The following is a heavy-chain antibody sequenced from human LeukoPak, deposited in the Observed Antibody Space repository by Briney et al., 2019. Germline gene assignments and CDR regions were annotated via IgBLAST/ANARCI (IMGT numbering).Heavy chain of an antibody. CDR2: ITSSSIYI. CDR3: ARVLRDYYFDF. Sequence: GGSLRLSCAASGFSFGGYNMNWVRQAPGKGLEWVSSITSSSIYIYYADSVKGRFTISRDNAKNSLYLQMNSLRAEDTAVYYCARVLRDYYFDFWGQGTLVTVSS. D-gene: IGHD3-9*01. J-gene: IGHJ4*02. V-gene: IGHV3-21*01. CDR1: GFSFGGYN.